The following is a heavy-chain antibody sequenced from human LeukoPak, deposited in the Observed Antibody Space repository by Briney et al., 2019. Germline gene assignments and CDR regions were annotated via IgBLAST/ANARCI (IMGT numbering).Heavy chain of an antibody. Sequence: PGGSLRLSCAASGFTFSSYAMHWVRQAPGKGLEWVAVISYDGSNKYYADSVKGRFTISRDNSKNTLYLQMNSLRAEDTAVYYCARDPMWGFGEAFFDYWGQGTLVTVSS. CDR1: GFTFSSYA. CDR2: ISYDGSNK. V-gene: IGHV3-30*04. J-gene: IGHJ4*02. D-gene: IGHD3-10*01. CDR3: ARDPMWGFGEAFFDY.